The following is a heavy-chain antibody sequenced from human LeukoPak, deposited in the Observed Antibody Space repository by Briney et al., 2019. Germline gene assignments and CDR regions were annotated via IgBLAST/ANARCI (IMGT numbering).Heavy chain of an antibody. Sequence: GASVKVSCKASGFTFTGYYMHWVRQAPGQGLEWMGWINPNSGGTNSAQKFQGRVTMTRDTSIGTAYMELRRLRSDDTAVYYCARGLMREYKTGWYMHHFDNWGQGTLVTVSP. CDR1: GFTFTGYY. CDR3: ARGLMREYKTGWYMHHFDN. CDR2: INPNSGGT. D-gene: IGHD6-19*01. V-gene: IGHV1-2*02. J-gene: IGHJ4*02.